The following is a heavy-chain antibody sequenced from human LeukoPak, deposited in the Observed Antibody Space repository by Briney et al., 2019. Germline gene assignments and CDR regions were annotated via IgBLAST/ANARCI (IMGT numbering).Heavy chain of an antibody. V-gene: IGHV3-30-3*01. CDR1: GFTFSSYA. CDR3: ARMTYYYDSSGYHLTPGPFDY. J-gene: IGHJ4*02. CDR2: ISYDGSNK. D-gene: IGHD3-22*01. Sequence: GRSLRLSCAASGFTFSSYAMHWVRQAPGKGLEWVAVISYDGSNKYYADSVKGRFTTSRDNSKNTLYLQMNSLRAEDTAVYYCARMTYYYDSSGYHLTPGPFDYWGQGTLVTVSS.